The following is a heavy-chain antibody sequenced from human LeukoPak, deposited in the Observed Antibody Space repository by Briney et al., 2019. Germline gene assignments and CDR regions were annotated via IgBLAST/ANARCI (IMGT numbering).Heavy chain of an antibody. V-gene: IGHV4-39*07. CDR1: GGSISSSSYY. CDR3: ARTSYSSSWYGAGYFDY. D-gene: IGHD6-13*01. CDR2: IYDSGST. J-gene: IGHJ4*02. Sequence: SETLSLTCTVSGGSISSSSYYWGWIRQPPGKGLEWIGSIYDSGSTYYNPSLKSRVTIAVDTSKSQFSLKLSSVTAADTAVYYCARTSYSSSWYGAGYFDYWGQGTLVTVSS.